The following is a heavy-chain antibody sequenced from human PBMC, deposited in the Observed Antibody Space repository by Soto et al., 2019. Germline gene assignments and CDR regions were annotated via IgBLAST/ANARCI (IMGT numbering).Heavy chain of an antibody. CDR2: TYYRSKWYN. Sequence: SQTLSLTCAISGDSVSSSSAGWFCIRQSPSGGLEWLGKTYYRSKWYNEYAVSVESRITINPDTSKNQFSLQLNSVTPEDTAVYFCARVPTAVTGLNVFESWGQGKMVTV. D-gene: IGHD6-19*01. CDR3: ARVPTAVTGLNVFES. J-gene: IGHJ3*02. CDR1: GDSVSSSSAG. V-gene: IGHV6-1*01.